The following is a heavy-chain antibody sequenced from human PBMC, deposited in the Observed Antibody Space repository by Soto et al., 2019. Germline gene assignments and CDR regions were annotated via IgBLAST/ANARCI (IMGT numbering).Heavy chain of an antibody. CDR2: IIPILGIA. J-gene: IGHJ6*02. D-gene: IGHD3-9*01. CDR3: ARGITEYDILGTPYYYDGMDV. Sequence: QVQLVQSGAEVKKPGSSVKVSCKASGGTFSSYTISWVRQAPGQGLEWMGRIIPILGIANYAQKFQGRVTRAADKPPSTAYMELSSLTAEDTAVYYCARGITEYDILGTPYYYDGMDVWGQGTTVTVSS. V-gene: IGHV1-69*02. CDR1: GGTFSSYT.